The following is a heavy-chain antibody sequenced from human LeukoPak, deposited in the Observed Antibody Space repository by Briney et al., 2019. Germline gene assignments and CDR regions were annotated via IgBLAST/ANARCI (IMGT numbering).Heavy chain of an antibody. CDR2: IDSDGTTT. Sequence: GGSLRLSCAASGFSFRSYWMHWVRQAPGKGLVWVSDIDSDGTTTRYADSVKGRFTIYRDNANNKLYLQMNSLRAEDTAVYYCARANGPPIDWGQGTLVTVSS. CDR3: ARANGPPID. D-gene: IGHD2-15*01. V-gene: IGHV3-74*01. CDR1: GFSFRSYW. J-gene: IGHJ4*02.